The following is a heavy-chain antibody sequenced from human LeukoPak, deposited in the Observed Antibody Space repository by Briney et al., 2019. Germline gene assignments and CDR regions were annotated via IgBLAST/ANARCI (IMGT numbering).Heavy chain of an antibody. V-gene: IGHV1-69*13. CDR1: GGTFSSYA. Sequence: SVKVSCKASGGTFSSYAISWVRQAPGQGLEWMGGIIPIFGTANYAQKFQGRVTITADESTSTAYMELSSLRSEDTAVYYCARAQYSGSYPYYFDYWGQGTLVTVSS. CDR3: ARAQYSGSYPYYFDY. J-gene: IGHJ4*02. D-gene: IGHD1-26*01. CDR2: IIPIFGTA.